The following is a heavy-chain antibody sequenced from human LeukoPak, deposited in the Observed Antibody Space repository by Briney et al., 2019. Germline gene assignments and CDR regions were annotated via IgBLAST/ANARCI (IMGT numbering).Heavy chain of an antibody. CDR2: IYYSGST. V-gene: IGHV4-59*01. CDR3: ARRYDFWSGYYLDY. J-gene: IGHJ4*02. CDR1: GGSISSYY. Sequence: SETLSLTXTVSGGSISSYYWSWIRQPPGKGLEWIGYIYYSGSTNYNPSLKSRVTISVDTSKNQFSLKLSSVTAADTAVYYCARRYDFWSGYYLDYWGQGTLVTVSS. D-gene: IGHD3-3*01.